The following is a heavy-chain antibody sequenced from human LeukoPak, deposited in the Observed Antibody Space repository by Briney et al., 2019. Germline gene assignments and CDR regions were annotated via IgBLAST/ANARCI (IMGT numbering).Heavy chain of an antibody. V-gene: IGHV3-30*18. J-gene: IGHJ5*02. CDR1: GLTFSSYG. CDR2: ISYDGTIR. Sequence: GGTLRLSCAASGLTFSSYGMHWVRQAPGKGLDWVAVISYDGTIRNYADSVKGRFTISRGNSKNTLYLQMNSLTAEDTALYYCAKGGCSSTTCYLANPWGQGTLVTVSS. D-gene: IGHD2-2*01. CDR3: AKGGCSSTTCYLANP.